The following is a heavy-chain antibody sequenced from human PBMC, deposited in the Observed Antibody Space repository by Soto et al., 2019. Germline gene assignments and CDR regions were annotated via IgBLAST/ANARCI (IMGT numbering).Heavy chain of an antibody. CDR2: IYYSGST. V-gene: IGHV4-59*01. CDR1: GGSINGYY. Sequence: SETLSLTCTVSGGSINGYYWSWIRQPPGKGLQWIGNIYYSGSTNYNPSLKSRVTISVVSSKNQVSLKLSSVTAADTAVYYCTRVGGYYGDYPNFDYWGQGTLVTVS. D-gene: IGHD4-17*01. J-gene: IGHJ4*02. CDR3: TRVGGYYGDYPNFDY.